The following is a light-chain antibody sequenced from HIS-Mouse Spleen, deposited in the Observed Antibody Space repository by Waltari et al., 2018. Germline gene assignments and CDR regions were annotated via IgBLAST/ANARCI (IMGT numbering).Light chain of an antibody. CDR1: SGSTASNY. V-gene: IGLV6-57*02. J-gene: IGLJ3*02. CDR2: EDN. Sequence: NFMLTQPHSVSESPGKTVTISCPGSSGSTASNYVQWYQQRPGSAPTTVIYEDNQRPSGVPDRFSGSIDSSSNSASLTSSGLKTEDEADYYCQSYDSSNWVFGGGTKLTVL. CDR3: QSYDSSNWV.